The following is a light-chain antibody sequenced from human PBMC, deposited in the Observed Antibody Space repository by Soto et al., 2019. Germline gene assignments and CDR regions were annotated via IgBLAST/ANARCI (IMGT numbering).Light chain of an antibody. CDR1: QSVSSSY. V-gene: IGKV3-20*01. CDR3: QQYGSSFGT. Sequence: EIVLTQSPGTLSLSPGERATLSCRASQSVSSSYLAWYQQKPGQAPRLLIYGASSRATGIPDRFSGSGSGTDFNLTISRLEPEDFAVYYCQQYGSSFGTFGQGTKLEIK. J-gene: IGKJ2*01. CDR2: GAS.